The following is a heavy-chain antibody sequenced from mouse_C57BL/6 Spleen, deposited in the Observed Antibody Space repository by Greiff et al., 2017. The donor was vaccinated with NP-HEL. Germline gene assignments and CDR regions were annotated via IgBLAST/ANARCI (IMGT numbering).Heavy chain of an antibody. Sequence: QVQLQQPGAELVKPGASVKLSCKASGYTFTSYWMHWVKQRPGQGLEWIGMIHPNSGSTNYNEKFKSKATLTVDKSSSTAYMQLSSLTSEDSAVYYCARYSNYAGYYAMDYWGQGTSVTVSS. CDR2: IHPNSGST. J-gene: IGHJ4*01. V-gene: IGHV1-64*01. CDR1: GYTFTSYW. D-gene: IGHD2-5*01. CDR3: ARYSNYAGYYAMDY.